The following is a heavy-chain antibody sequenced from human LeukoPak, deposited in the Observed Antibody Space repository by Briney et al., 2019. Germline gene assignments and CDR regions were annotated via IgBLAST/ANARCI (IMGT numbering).Heavy chain of an antibody. CDR3: AKDRGVVVVPAAIDY. D-gene: IGHD2-2*01. CDR1: GFSFENYN. V-gene: IGHV3-21*01. CDR2: INVITGYI. J-gene: IGHJ4*02. Sequence: GGSLRLSCAASGFSFENYNMNWVRQAPGKGLEWVAYINVITGYIYYADSLKGRFTISRDNSKNTLYLQMNSLRAEDTAMYYCAKDRGVVVVPAAIDYWGQGTLVTVSS.